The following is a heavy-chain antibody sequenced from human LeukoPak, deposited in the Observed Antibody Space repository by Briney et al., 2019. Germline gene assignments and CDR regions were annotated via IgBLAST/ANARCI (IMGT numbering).Heavy chain of an antibody. J-gene: IGHJ4*02. V-gene: IGHV3-43*01. CDR3: AKDLGYSSSSFAFDY. Sequence: PGGSLRLYCAASGFTFDDYTMHWVRQAPGKGLEWVSLISWDGGSTYYADSVKGRFTISRDNSKNSLYLQMNSLRTEDTALYYCAKDLGYSSSSFAFDYWGQGTLVTVSS. CDR1: GFTFDDYT. D-gene: IGHD6-6*01. CDR2: ISWDGGST.